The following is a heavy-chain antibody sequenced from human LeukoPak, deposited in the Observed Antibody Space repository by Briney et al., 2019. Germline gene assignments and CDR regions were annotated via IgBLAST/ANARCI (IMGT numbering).Heavy chain of an antibody. CDR3: AKEDIVVVPAAMGGYYYYYMDV. CDR1: GGSISSYY. D-gene: IGHD2-2*01. J-gene: IGHJ6*03. CDR2: IYTSGSI. Sequence: SETLSLTCTVSGGSISSYYWSWIRQPAGKGLEWIGRIYTSGSINYNPSLKSRVTMSVDTSKNQFSLKLSSVTAADTAVYYCAKEDIVVVPAAMGGYYYYYMDVWGKGTTVTVSS. V-gene: IGHV4-4*07.